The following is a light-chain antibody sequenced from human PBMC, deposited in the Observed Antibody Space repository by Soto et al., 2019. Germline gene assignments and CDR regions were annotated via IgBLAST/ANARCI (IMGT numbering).Light chain of an antibody. Sequence: QSALTQPPSASGSPGQSVTIPCTGTSSDVGGYNYVSWYQQHPGKAPKLMIYEVSKRPSGVPDRFSGSKSGNTAFLTVSGLQAEDEADYYCSSYAGSNMVVFGGGTKLTVL. CDR1: SSDVGGYNY. CDR3: SSYAGSNMVV. V-gene: IGLV2-8*01. CDR2: EVS. J-gene: IGLJ2*01.